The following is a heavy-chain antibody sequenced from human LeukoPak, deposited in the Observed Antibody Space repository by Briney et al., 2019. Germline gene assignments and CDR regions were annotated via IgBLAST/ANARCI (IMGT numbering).Heavy chain of an antibody. Sequence: WETLSLTCTVSGGSISSSSYYWGWIRQPPGKGLEWIGSIYYSGSTYYNPSLKSRVTISVDTSKNQFSLKLSSVTAADTAVYYCARQYPALNLDYWGQGALVTVSS. V-gene: IGHV4-39*01. CDR1: GGSISSSSYY. J-gene: IGHJ4*02. CDR3: ARQYPALNLDY. CDR2: IYYSGST.